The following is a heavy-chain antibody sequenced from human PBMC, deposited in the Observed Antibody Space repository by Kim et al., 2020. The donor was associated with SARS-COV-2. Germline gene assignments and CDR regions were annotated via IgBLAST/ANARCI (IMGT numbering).Heavy chain of an antibody. D-gene: IGHD3-9*01. V-gene: IGHV3-43*02. CDR1: GFTFDDYA. CDR2: ISGDGGST. CDR3: AKGILRYFDWLSLHYGMDV. Sequence: GGSLRLSCAASGFTFDDYAMHWVRQAPGKGLEWVALISGDGGSTYYADSVKGRFTISRDNSKNSLYLQMNSLRTEDTALYYCAKGILRYFDWLSLHYGMDVWGQGTTVTVSS. J-gene: IGHJ6*02.